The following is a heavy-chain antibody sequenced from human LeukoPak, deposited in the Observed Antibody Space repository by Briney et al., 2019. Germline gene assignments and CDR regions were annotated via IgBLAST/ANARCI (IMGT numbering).Heavy chain of an antibody. V-gene: IGHV4-4*02. CDR1: GGSISSSHW. J-gene: IGHJ4*02. CDR2: IYHSGST. CDR3: ARLSLKVLEWSPTKGKETHYFDY. D-gene: IGHD3-3*01. Sequence: SETLSLTCAVSGGSISSSHWRSWVRQPPGKGLEWIGEIYHSGSTNYNPSLKSRVTILIDKSKNQFSLKLSSVTAADTAVYYCARLSLKVLEWSPTKGKETHYFDYWGQGTLVPVSS.